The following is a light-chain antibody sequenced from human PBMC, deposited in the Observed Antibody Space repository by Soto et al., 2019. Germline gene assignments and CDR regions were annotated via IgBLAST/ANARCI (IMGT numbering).Light chain of an antibody. J-gene: IGKJ1*01. CDR3: QQYGSSPQRT. CDR2: GAS. V-gene: IGKV3-20*01. Sequence: EIVLTQSPATLSLSPGERATLSCRASQSVSSSLAWYQQKPGQAPRLLIYGASNGATGIPARFSGSGSGTDFTLTISRLEPEDFAVYYCQQYGSSPQRTFGQGTKVDSK. CDR1: QSVSSS.